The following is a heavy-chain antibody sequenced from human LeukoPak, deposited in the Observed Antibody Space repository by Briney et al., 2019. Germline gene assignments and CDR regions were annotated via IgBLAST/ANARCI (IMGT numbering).Heavy chain of an antibody. D-gene: IGHD6-6*01. Sequence: GESLRLSCKASGFTVTSNHMNWVRQAPGKGLEWVSIIYTGGTTHYGDSLKDRFTISRDDSINTLYLQINRLRVEDTAVYYCARDSSSYYFDYWGQGTLVTVSS. CDR3: ARDSSSYYFDY. CDR2: IYTGGTT. V-gene: IGHV3-66*01. J-gene: IGHJ4*02. CDR1: GFTVTSNH.